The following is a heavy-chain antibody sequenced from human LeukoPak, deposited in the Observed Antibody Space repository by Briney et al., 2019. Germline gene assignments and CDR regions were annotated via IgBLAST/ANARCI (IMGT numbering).Heavy chain of an antibody. CDR1: GGSFSGYY. CDR3: AGSSGYYSH. V-gene: IGHV4-34*01. Sequence: SSETLSLTCAVYGGSFSGYYWSWIRQPPGKGLEWIGEINHSGSTNYNPSLKSRVTISVDTSKNQFPLKLSSVTAADTAVYYCAGSSGYYSHWGQGTLVTVSS. D-gene: IGHD3-22*01. J-gene: IGHJ4*02. CDR2: INHSGST.